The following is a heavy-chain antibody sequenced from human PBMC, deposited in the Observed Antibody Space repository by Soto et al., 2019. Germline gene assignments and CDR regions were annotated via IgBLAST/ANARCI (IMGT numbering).Heavy chain of an antibody. CDR1: GGSFSGYY. V-gene: IGHV4-34*01. CDR3: ARGQRYSSSWYGINFLDY. J-gene: IGHJ4*02. CDR2: INHSGST. D-gene: IGHD6-13*01. Sequence: SETLSLTCAVYGGSFSGYYWSWIRQPPGKGLEWIGEINHSGSTNYNPSLKSRVTTSVDTSKNQFSLKLSSVTAADTAVYYCARGQRYSSSWYGINFLDYWGQGTLVTVS.